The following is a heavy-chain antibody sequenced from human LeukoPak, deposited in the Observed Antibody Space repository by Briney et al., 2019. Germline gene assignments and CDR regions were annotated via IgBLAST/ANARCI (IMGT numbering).Heavy chain of an antibody. D-gene: IGHD6-19*01. J-gene: IGHJ4*02. CDR2: ISYDGSNK. Sequence: GGSLRLSCAASGFTFSSCAMHWVRQAPGKGLEWVAVISYDGSNKYYADSVKGRFTISRDNSKNTLYLQMNSLRAEDTAVYYCANLYSSGCFDWGQGTLVTVSS. V-gene: IGHV3-30-3*01. CDR3: ANLYSSGCFD. CDR1: GFTFSSCA.